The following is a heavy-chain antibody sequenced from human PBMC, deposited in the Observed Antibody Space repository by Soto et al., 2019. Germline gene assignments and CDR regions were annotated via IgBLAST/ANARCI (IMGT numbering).Heavy chain of an antibody. CDR1: GFSFSSYS. CDR3: ARDKADRYCISTSCFSPLDY. D-gene: IGHD2-2*01. V-gene: IGHV3-48*02. CDR2: ISGGSDTI. J-gene: IGHJ4*02. Sequence: GGSLRLSCAASGFSFSSYSLNWVRQAPGKGLEWVSYISGGSDTIHYAGSVKGRFTTSRDNAKNSLYLQMNSLRDEDTAVYYCARDKADRYCISTSCFSPLDYWGQGTLVTVSS.